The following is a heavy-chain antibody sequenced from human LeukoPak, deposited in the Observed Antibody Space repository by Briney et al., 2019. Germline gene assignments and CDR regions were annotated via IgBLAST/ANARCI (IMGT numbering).Heavy chain of an antibody. Sequence: GGSLRLSCEASGFTFSSYSMNWVRQAPGKGLEWVSYISSSSSTIYYADSVKGRFTISRDNAKNSLYLQMNSLRAEDTAVYYCARDRGVEPPDAFDIWGQGTMVTVSS. V-gene: IGHV3-48*01. CDR2: ISSSSSTI. CDR3: ARDRGVEPPDAFDI. J-gene: IGHJ3*02. CDR1: GFTFSSYS. D-gene: IGHD3-10*01.